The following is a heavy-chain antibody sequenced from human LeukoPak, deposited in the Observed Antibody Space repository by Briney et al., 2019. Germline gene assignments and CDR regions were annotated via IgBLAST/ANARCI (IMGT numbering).Heavy chain of an antibody. CDR3: ARGGSYLSAFDI. CDR2: IYSDGRT. D-gene: IGHD1-26*01. J-gene: IGHJ3*02. CDR1: GFTVSNKC. Sequence: GGSLRLSCAASGFTVSNKCMTWVRQAPGKGLEWVSLIYSDGRTFYADSVKGRFTISRDNSKNTLYLQMNSLRAEDTAVYYCARGGSYLSAFDIWGQGTMVTVSS. V-gene: IGHV3-53*01.